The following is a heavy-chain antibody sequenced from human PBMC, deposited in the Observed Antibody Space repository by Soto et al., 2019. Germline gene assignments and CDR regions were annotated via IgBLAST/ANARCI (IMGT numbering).Heavy chain of an antibody. Sequence: GGSLRLSCAASGFTFSSYSMNWVRQAPGKGLEWVSYISSSSSTIYYADSVKGRFTISRDKAKNSLYLQMNSLRDEETAVYYCARSSLLLWFGEARPASPDYFDYWGQGTLVTVSS. D-gene: IGHD3-10*01. J-gene: IGHJ4*02. V-gene: IGHV3-48*02. CDR3: ARSSLLLWFGEARPASPDYFDY. CDR2: ISSSSSTI. CDR1: GFTFSSYS.